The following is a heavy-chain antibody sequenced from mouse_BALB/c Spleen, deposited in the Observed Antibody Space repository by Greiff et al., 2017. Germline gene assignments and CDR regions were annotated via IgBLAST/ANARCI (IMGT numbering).Heavy chain of an antibody. CDR1: GFSLTSYG. CDR3: ARNGYDAMDY. J-gene: IGHJ4*01. Sequence: VQRVESGPGLVAPSQSLSITCTVSGFSLTSYGVHWVRQPPGKGLEWLGMIWGGGSTDYNSALKSRLSISKDNSKSQVFLKMNSLQTDDTAMYYCARNGYDAMDYWGQGTSVTVSS. D-gene: IGHD2-10*02. V-gene: IGHV2-6-4*01. CDR2: IWGGGST.